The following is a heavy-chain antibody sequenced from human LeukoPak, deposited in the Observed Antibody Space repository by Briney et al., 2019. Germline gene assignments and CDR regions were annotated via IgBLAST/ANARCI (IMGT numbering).Heavy chain of an antibody. Sequence: GGSLRLSCAASGFTFSSNYMSWVRQAPGKGLEWVSVIYSGGSTYYADSVKGRFTISRDNSKNTLYLQMNSLRAEDTAVYYCAKAGDLGAFDIWGQGTMVTVSS. D-gene: IGHD7-27*01. CDR3: AKAGDLGAFDI. CDR2: IYSGGST. J-gene: IGHJ3*02. V-gene: IGHV3-66*01. CDR1: GFTFSSNY.